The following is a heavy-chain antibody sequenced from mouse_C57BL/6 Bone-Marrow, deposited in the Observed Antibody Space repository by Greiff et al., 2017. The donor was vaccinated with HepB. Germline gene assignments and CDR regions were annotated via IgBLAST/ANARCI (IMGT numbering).Heavy chain of an antibody. CDR2: IYPGNGDT. V-gene: IGHV1-12*01. CDR3: ARSNYGSSVPYDMDD. CDR1: GYTFTSYN. J-gene: IGHJ4*01. Sequence: QVQLQQSGAGLVRPGASVKMSCKASGYTFTSYNMHWVKQTPRQGLEWIGAIYPGNGDTSYNQKFKGKATLTVDKSSSTAYMQLSSLTSEDSAVYFCARSNYGSSVPYDMDDWGQGTSVTVSS. D-gene: IGHD1-1*01.